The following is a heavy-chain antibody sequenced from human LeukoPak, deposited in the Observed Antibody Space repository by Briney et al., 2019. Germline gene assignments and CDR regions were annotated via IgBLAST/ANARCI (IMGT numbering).Heavy chain of an antibody. CDR2: ISTSGDST. CDR3: VKNGWLDY. V-gene: IGHV3-21*06. CDR1: GFTFSSQN. D-gene: IGHD6-19*01. Sequence: NPGGSLRLSCAASGFTFSSQNMNWARQAPGKGLEWVAYISTSGDSTKYADSVEGRFTISRDNAENSLYLLMNSLRVEDTAVCYCVKNGWLDYWGQGILVTVSS. J-gene: IGHJ4*02.